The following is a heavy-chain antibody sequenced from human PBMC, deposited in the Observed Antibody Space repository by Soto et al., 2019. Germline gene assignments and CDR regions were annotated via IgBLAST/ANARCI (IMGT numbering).Heavy chain of an antibody. D-gene: IGHD2-21*02. CDR2: IHSDGSTT. CDR3: VRGDKGGFDL. V-gene: IGHV3-74*01. J-gene: IGHJ3*01. Sequence: EVQLVESEGGLVQRGGSLRLSCAASGFTFNYYWMHWVRQAPGQGLVWVSHIHSDGSTTTYADSVKGRFTISRDNAKNTRYLQLNSLRAEDTAVYYCVRGDKGGFDLWGQGTTAPVSS. CDR1: GFTFNYYW.